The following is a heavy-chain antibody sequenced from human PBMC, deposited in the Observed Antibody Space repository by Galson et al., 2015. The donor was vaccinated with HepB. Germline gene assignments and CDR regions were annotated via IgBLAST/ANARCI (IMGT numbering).Heavy chain of an antibody. V-gene: IGHV3-9*01. CDR1: GFTFDDYA. D-gene: IGHD3-9*01. CDR3: AKGAYYDILTGCVYFDY. Sequence: SLRLSCAASGFTFDDYAMHWVRQAPGKGLEWVSGISWNSGSIGYADSVKGRFTISRDNAKNSLYLQMNSLRAEDTALYYCAKGAYYDILTGCVYFDYWGQGTLVTVSS. CDR2: ISWNSGSI. J-gene: IGHJ4*02.